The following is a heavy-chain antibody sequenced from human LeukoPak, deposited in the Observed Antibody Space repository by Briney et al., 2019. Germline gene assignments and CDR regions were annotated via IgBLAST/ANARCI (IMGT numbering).Heavy chain of an antibody. J-gene: IGHJ4*02. D-gene: IGHD4-17*01. CDR3: ARDRVTTNTPFFDS. CDR2: TNPNSGAT. Sequence: ASVKVSCTASGYSFTGYYIHWVRQAPGQGLEWMGWTNPNSGATNYAQDFQGWVTMTRDTSISTAYMELSRLRSDDTAVYYCARDRVTTNTPFFDSWGQGTLVTVSS. V-gene: IGHV1-2*04. CDR1: GYSFTGYY.